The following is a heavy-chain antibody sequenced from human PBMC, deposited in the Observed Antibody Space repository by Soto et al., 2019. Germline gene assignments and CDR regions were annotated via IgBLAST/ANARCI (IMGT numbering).Heavy chain of an antibody. Sequence: QVQLVQSGAEVKKPGSSVTVSCKASGGSVTNYAISWVRQAPGEGLEWMGGIVPFFGTANYAQKFRDKVHITADRSTNTAYMELTSLTSDTTAVYYCARGLYVAGTWGYYYFGMDVWGQGTTVTVSS. J-gene: IGHJ6*02. V-gene: IGHV1-69*06. CDR2: IVPFFGTA. CDR3: ARGLYVAGTWGYYYFGMDV. CDR1: GGSVTNYA. D-gene: IGHD6-19*01.